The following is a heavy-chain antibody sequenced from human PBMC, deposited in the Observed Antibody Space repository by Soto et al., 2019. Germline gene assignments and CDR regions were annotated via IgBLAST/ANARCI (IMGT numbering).Heavy chain of an antibody. Sequence: PGGSLRLSCAASGLIFSSYSMNWVRQAPGKGLEWVSYISSSSSTIYYADSVKGRFTISRDNAKNSLYLQMNSLRAEDTAVYYCARVLEWLDAFDIWGQGTMVTVS. D-gene: IGHD3-3*01. CDR1: GLIFSSYS. J-gene: IGHJ3*02. CDR2: ISSSSSTI. V-gene: IGHV3-48*01. CDR3: ARVLEWLDAFDI.